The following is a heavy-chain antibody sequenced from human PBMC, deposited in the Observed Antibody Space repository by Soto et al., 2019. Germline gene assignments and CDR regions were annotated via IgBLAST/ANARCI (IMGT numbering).Heavy chain of an antibody. J-gene: IGHJ3*02. V-gene: IGHV1-69*04. CDR2: IIPILGIA. CDR1: GGTFSSYT. D-gene: IGHD2-2*01. CDR3: ARDRLGYCSSTSCYVGAFDI. Sequence: SVKVSCKASGGTFSSYTISWVRQAPGQGLEWLGRIIPILGIANYAQKFQGRVTITADKSTSTAYMELSSLRSEDTAVYYCARDRLGYCSSTSCYVGAFDIWGQGTMVTVSS.